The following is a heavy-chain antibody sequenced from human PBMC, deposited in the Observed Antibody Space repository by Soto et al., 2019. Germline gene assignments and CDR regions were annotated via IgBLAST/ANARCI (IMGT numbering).Heavy chain of an antibody. V-gene: IGHV3-49*03. Sequence: PGGSLRLSCTAGGFTFGDYAMSWFRQAPGKGLEWVGFIRSKAYGGTTEYAASVKGRFTISRDDSKSIAYLQMNSLKTEDTAVYYCTRERYTYAATTWFDTWGQGTLLTVSS. J-gene: IGHJ5*02. D-gene: IGHD5-18*01. CDR3: TRERYTYAATTWFDT. CDR2: IRSKAYGGTT. CDR1: GFTFGDYA.